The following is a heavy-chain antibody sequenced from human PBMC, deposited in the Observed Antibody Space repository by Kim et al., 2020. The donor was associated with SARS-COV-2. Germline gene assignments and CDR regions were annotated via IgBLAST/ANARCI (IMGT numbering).Heavy chain of an antibody. Sequence: SETLSLTCAVYGGSFSGYYWSWIRQPPGKGLEWIGEINHSGSTNYNPSLKSRVTISVDTSKNQFSLKLSSVTAADTAVYYCARGHFRGATSGHWGQGTLVTVSS. D-gene: IGHD1-26*01. CDR1: GGSFSGYY. CDR2: INHSGST. V-gene: IGHV4-34*01. CDR3: ARGHFRGATSGH. J-gene: IGHJ4*02.